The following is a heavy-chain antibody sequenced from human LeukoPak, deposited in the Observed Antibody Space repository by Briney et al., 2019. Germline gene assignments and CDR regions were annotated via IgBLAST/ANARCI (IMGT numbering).Heavy chain of an antibody. CDR2: FYHSGST. Sequence: SETLSLTCAVSGGSISSGGYSWSWIRQPSGKGLEWIGYFYHSGSTYSNPSLKSGVTISVDRTTNQFSLKLSSVTAADTAVYYCARGGTYYDFWSGPLRDAFDIWGQGTMVTVSS. D-gene: IGHD3-3*01. J-gene: IGHJ3*02. CDR3: ARGGTYYDFWSGPLRDAFDI. V-gene: IGHV4-30-2*01. CDR1: GGSISSGGYS.